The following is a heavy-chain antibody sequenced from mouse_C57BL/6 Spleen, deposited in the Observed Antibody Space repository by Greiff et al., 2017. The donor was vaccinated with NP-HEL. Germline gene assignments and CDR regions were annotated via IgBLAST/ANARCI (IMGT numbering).Heavy chain of an antibody. Sequence: EVKVEESGGGLVKPGGSLKLSCAASGFTFSDYGMHWVRQAPEKGLEWVAYISSGSSTIYYADTVKGRFTISRDNAKNTLFLQKTSVRSEDTAMYYCARHGSYYFDYWGPGTTLTASS. D-gene: IGHD1-1*01. V-gene: IGHV5-17*01. CDR2: ISSGSSTI. CDR3: ARHGSYYFDY. CDR1: GFTFSDYG. J-gene: IGHJ2*01.